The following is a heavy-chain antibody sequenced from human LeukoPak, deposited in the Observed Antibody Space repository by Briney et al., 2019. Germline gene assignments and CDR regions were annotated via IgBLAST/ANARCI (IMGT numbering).Heavy chain of an antibody. CDR3: ARGQSTVLWFGELSPPYYFDY. CDR2: IYYSGST. V-gene: IGHV4-59*01. Sequence: SETLSLTCTVSGGSISSYYWSWIQQPPGKGLEWIGYIYYSGSTNYNPSLKSRVTISVDTSKNQFSLKLSSVTAADTAVYYCARGQSTVLWFGELSPPYYFDYWGQGTLVTVSS. J-gene: IGHJ4*02. D-gene: IGHD3-10*01. CDR1: GGSISSYY.